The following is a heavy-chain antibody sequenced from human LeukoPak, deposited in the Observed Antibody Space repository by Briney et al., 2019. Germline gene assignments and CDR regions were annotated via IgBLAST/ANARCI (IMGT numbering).Heavy chain of an antibody. Sequence: GGSLSLSCAASGFTFSSYWMSWVRQAPGKGLEWVANIKQDGSEKYYVDSVKGRFTISRDNSKNTLYLQMNSLRAEDTAVYYCARDRRSGSSWYVDYWGQGTLVTVSS. CDR1: GFTFSSYW. D-gene: IGHD6-13*01. CDR3: ARDRRSGSSWYVDY. J-gene: IGHJ4*02. CDR2: IKQDGSEK. V-gene: IGHV3-7*01.